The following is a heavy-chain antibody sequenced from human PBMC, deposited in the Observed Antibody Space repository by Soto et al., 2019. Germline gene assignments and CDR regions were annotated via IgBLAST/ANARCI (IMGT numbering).Heavy chain of an antibody. V-gene: IGHV3-21*01. J-gene: IGHJ4*02. D-gene: IGHD1-1*01. CDR2: ISSSVTYI. CDR3: ARVSMHSTTQPPGH. CDR1: GFTFSIYS. Sequence: EVQLVESGGGLVKPGGSLRLSCEASGFTFSIYSMSWVRQAPGKGLEWVSSISSSVTYIYYADSMKGRFTISRDDARNSLYLQMSSLRAEDTAVYYCARVSMHSTTQPPGHWGQGTLVNVSS.